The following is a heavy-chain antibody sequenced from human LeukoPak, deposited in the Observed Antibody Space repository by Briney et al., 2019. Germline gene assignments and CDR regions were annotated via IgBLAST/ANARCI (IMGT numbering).Heavy chain of an antibody. D-gene: IGHD6-19*01. J-gene: IGHJ1*01. Sequence: ASVKVSCKASGYTFTDYYIHWVRQAPGQGLEWMGRINPNGGGTNYAQKFQGRVTMTRDTSISTAYMELSSLRSDDTAVYYCARDPGIGVAGTDFQHWGQGTLVTVSS. CDR3: ARDPGIGVAGTDFQH. CDR2: INPNGGGT. V-gene: IGHV1-2*06. CDR1: GYTFTDYY.